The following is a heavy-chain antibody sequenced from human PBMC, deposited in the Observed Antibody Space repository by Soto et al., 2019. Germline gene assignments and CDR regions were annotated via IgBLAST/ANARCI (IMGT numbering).Heavy chain of an antibody. J-gene: IGHJ6*02. D-gene: IGHD4-17*01. Sequence: PGESLKISCKGSGYSFTSYWIGWVRQMPGKGLEWMGIIYPGDSDTRYSPSFQGQVTISADKSISTAYLQWSSLKASDTAMYYCARLFDYGDYPYTPYYYYYYGMDVWGQGTTVTVAS. V-gene: IGHV5-51*01. CDR2: IYPGDSDT. CDR1: GYSFTSYW. CDR3: ARLFDYGDYPYTPYYYYYYGMDV.